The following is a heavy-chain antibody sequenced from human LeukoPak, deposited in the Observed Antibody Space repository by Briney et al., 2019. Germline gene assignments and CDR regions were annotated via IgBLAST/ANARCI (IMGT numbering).Heavy chain of an antibody. J-gene: IGHJ4*02. CDR1: GFTFSKAW. D-gene: IGHD3-10*01. Sequence: PGGSLRLSCAASGFTFSKAWMSWVRQAPGKGLEWVGRIKSKTDGGTTDYAAPVKGRFTISRSNSKNTLYLQMNSLKTEDTAVYYCTTDQPHYYGSGSRDYWGQGTLVTVSS. CDR3: TTDQPHYYGSGSRDY. V-gene: IGHV3-15*01. CDR2: IKSKTDGGTT.